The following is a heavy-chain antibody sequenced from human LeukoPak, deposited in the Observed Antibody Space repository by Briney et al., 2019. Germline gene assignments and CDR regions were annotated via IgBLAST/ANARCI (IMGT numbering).Heavy chain of an antibody. CDR3: AKVIAVAGTAFDY. V-gene: IGHV1-2*02. Sequence: GASVKVSCKASGFDFRDYFIHWVRQAPGEGLEWMGSINPDTEDSKIAQQFQGRVTMTRDASMTTVYMDLSGLTSDDTAVYYCAKVIAVAGTAFDYWGQGTLVTVSS. D-gene: IGHD6-19*01. CDR2: INPDTEDS. J-gene: IGHJ4*02. CDR1: GFDFRDYF.